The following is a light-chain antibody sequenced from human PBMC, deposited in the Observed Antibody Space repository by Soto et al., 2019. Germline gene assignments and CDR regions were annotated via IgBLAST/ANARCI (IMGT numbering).Light chain of an antibody. CDR1: QSVLYSSNNNNY. J-gene: IGKJ2*01. V-gene: IGKV4-1*01. CDR3: QQYYSVPYT. CDR2: WAS. Sequence: DIVMTQSPDSLAVSLGERATVNCKSGQSVLYSSNNNNYLAWYQQKPGQPPRLLIYWASTRESGVPDRFSGSGSGTDFTLTIDSLQAEDVAVYYCQQYYSVPYTFGQGTTLEIK.